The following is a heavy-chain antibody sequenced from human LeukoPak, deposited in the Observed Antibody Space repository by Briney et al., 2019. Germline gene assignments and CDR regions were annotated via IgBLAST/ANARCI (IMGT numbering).Heavy chain of an antibody. V-gene: IGHV4-59*08. J-gene: IGHJ4*02. CDR3: ARRSSESFDF. CDR2: IYYNGRA. D-gene: IGHD3-22*01. Sequence: PSETLSLTCTVSGGSVSSYYWSWIRQSPGKGLEWIGYIYYNGRATYNPPLKSRVTISVDTSKNQFSLKLSSVTAADTAVYYCARRSSESFDFWGQGTLVTVSS. CDR1: GGSVSSYY.